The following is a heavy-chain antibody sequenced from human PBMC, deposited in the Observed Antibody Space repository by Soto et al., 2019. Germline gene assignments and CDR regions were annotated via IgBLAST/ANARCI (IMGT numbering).Heavy chain of an antibody. CDR1: GFAFNNYG. Sequence: GGSLRLSCTVPGFAFNNYGINWVRQAPGKGLEWVSSISKSDYTYYSDSVNGRFAISRDNAKSSVSLQMNTLRVEDTAVYYCAREDSIIIPAVSDFWGQGTLVTVSS. V-gene: IGHV3-21*01. CDR2: ISKSDYT. CDR3: AREDSIIIPAVSDF. D-gene: IGHD2-2*01. J-gene: IGHJ4*02.